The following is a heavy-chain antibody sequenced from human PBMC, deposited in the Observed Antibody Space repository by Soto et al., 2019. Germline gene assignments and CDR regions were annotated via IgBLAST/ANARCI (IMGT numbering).Heavy chain of an antibody. CDR2: IYSGGST. CDR1: GFTVSSNY. Sequence: PGGSLRLSCAASGFTVSSNYMTCVRQAPGKGLEWVSVIYSGGSTYYADSVKGRFTISRDNSKNTLYLQMNSLRAEDTAVYYCGNHRDLHSFPTRRSSDL. CDR3: GNHRDLHSFPTRRSSDL. J-gene: IGHJ2*01. D-gene: IGHD4-4*01. V-gene: IGHV3-53*01.